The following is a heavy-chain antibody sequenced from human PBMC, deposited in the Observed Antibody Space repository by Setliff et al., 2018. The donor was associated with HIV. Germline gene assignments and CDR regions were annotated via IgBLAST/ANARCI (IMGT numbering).Heavy chain of an antibody. Sequence: KASETLSLTCTVSGGSISSGDYYWSWIRQPPGKGLEWIGYIYYSGSTNYNPSLKSRLTISVDTSKNHFSLKLRSVTAADTAVYYCAQLGMVDDFDYWGQGTLVTVSS. D-gene: IGHD1-1*01. CDR1: GGSISSGDYY. V-gene: IGHV4-61*03. J-gene: IGHJ4*02. CDR3: AQLGMVDDFDY. CDR2: IYYSGST.